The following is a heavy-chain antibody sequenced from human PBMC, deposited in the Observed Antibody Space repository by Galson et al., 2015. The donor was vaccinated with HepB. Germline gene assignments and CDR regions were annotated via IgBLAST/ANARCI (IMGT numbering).Heavy chain of an antibody. D-gene: IGHD1/OR15-1a*01. CDR3: AGILQLPNNHDAFDI. J-gene: IGHJ3*02. CDR2: IYPGDSDT. CDR1: GYSFTSYW. V-gene: IGHV5-51*01. Sequence: QSGAEVKKPGESLKISCKGSGYSFTSYWIGWVRQMPGKGLEWMGIIYPGDSDTRYSPSFQGQVTISADKSISTAYLQWSSLKASDTAMYYCAGILQLPNNHDAFDIWGQGTMVTVSS.